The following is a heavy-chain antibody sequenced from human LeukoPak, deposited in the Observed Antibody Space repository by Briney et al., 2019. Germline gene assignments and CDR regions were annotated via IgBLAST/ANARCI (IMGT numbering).Heavy chain of an antibody. Sequence: SVKVSCKASGGTFSSYAISWVRQAPGQGLEWMGGIIPIFGTANYAQKFQGRVTITADKSTSTAYMELSSLRSEDTAVYYCARGASSSWYPTGLDWRPKVKWYFDLWGRGTLVTVSS. D-gene: IGHD6-13*01. CDR2: IIPIFGTA. CDR1: GGTFSSYA. J-gene: IGHJ2*01. V-gene: IGHV1-69*06. CDR3: ARGASSSWYPTGLDWRPKVKWYFDL.